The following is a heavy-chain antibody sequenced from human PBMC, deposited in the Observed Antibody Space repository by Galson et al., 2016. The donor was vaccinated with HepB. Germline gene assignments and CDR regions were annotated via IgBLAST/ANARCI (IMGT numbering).Heavy chain of an antibody. V-gene: IGHV3-64D*06. J-gene: IGHJ2*01. CDR3: VKDRYYGSGRLGYFDL. CDR2: ISSDGGST. Sequence: SLRLSCAASGFTFSSYAMHWVRQAPGKGLEYVSAISSDGGSTYYAVSVKGRFTFSRDNSKNTLYLQMSNLRPEDTAVYYCVKDRYYGSGRLGYFDLWGRGTLVTVSS. CDR1: GFTFSSYA. D-gene: IGHD3-10*01.